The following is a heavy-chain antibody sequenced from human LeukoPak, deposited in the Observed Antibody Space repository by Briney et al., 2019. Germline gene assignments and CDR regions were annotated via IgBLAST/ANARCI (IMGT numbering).Heavy chain of an antibody. V-gene: IGHV3-21*01. CDR1: GFTFSIYT. CDR2: ISSSNSYI. D-gene: IGHD1-26*01. Sequence: PGGSLRLSCAASGFTFSIYTMNWVRQAPGKGLEWVSSISSSNSYIYYADSVKGRFTISRDNAKNSLYLQMNTLRAEDTALYYCAVGGFYFDYWGQGTLVTVSS. J-gene: IGHJ4*02. CDR3: AVGGFYFDY.